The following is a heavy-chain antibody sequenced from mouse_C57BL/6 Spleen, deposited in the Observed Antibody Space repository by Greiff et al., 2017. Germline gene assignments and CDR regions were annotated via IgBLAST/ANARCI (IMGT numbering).Heavy chain of an antibody. D-gene: IGHD1-1*01. CDR1: GYTFTSYW. Sequence: VQLQQPGAELVRPGSSVKLSCKASGYTFTSYWMDWVKQRPGQGLEWIGNIYPSDSETHYNQKFKDKATLTVDKSSSTAYMQLSSLTSEDSAVYYCARTGSSYYMDYWGQGTTLTVSS. CDR3: ARTGSSYYMDY. J-gene: IGHJ4*01. V-gene: IGHV1-61*01. CDR2: IYPSDSET.